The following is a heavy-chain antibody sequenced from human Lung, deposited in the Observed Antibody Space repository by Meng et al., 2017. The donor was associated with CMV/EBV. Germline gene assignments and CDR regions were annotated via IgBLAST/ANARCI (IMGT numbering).Heavy chain of an antibody. CDR3: ARREGWFDS. CDR1: GYTLTSYG. Sequence: QDSCKASGYTLTSYGLSWVRQAPGQVLEWLGWTSTYNGITNYAQNLQGRVTMTTDTSTSTAYMELRSLRHDDTAVYYCARREGWFDSWGQGTLVTVSS. J-gene: IGHJ5*01. CDR2: TSTYNGIT. V-gene: IGHV1-18*01.